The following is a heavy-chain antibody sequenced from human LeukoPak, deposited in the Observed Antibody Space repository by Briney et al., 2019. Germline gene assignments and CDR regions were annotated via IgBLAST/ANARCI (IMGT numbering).Heavy chain of an antibody. J-gene: IGHJ4*02. CDR1: GFTFSRYT. CDR2: IGAAGVT. CDR3: VRDDDMSSGWYELDY. D-gene: IGHD6-19*01. Sequence: PGGSLRLSCAGSGFTFSRYTMSWVRQAPGKGLEWVSVIGAAGVTYYAESVKGRFINSRDNDKNTVYLQMNCLSAEDTAVYYCVRDDDMSSGWYELDYWGQGTLVTVSS. V-gene: IGHV3-23*01.